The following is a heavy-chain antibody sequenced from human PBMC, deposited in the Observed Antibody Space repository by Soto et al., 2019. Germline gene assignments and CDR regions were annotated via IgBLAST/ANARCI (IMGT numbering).Heavy chain of an antibody. CDR1: GFTFSIYA. V-gene: IGHV3-33*08. CDR2: IWYDGSNK. Sequence: GGSLILSCAASGFTFSIYAMSWVRQAQGKRLEWVAVIWYDGSNKYYVDSVNGRFTISRDNSKNTLYLQMYSLRAEDTSVYYCAREASGYYYYYYIDVWCKGTTVTVTS. J-gene: IGHJ6*03. D-gene: IGHD6-19*01. CDR3: AREASGYYYYYYIDV.